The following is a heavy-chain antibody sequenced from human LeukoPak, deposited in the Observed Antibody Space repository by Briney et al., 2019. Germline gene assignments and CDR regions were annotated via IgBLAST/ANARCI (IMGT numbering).Heavy chain of an antibody. V-gene: IGHV3-7*03. CDR1: GFTFSSYW. D-gene: IGHD3-16*01. Sequence: GGSLRLSCAASGFTFSSYWMNWARQAPGKGLEWVASINHNGNVNYYVDSVKGRFTISRDNAKNSLYLQMSNLRAEDPAVYFCARGGGLDVWGRGATVTVSS. J-gene: IGHJ6*02. CDR3: ARGGGLDV. CDR2: INHNGNVN.